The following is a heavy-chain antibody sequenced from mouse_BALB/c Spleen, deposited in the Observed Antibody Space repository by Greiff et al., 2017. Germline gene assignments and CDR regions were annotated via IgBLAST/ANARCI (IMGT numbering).Heavy chain of an antibody. D-gene: IGHD6-2*01. V-gene: IGHV14-3*02. CDR3: ARSLDHWFAY. CDR1: GFNFKDTY. CDR2: IDPANGNT. Sequence: EVQLQQSGAELVKPGASVKLSCTASGFNFKDTYMHWVKQRPEQGLEWIGRIDPANGNTKYDPKFQGKATITADTSSNTAYLQLSSLTSEDTAVYYCARSLDHWFAYWGQGTLVTVSA. J-gene: IGHJ3*01.